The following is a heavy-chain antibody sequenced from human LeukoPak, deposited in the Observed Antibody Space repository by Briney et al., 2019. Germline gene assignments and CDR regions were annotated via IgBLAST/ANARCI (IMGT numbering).Heavy chain of an antibody. CDR1: GFTFSSYW. D-gene: IGHD6-13*01. CDR2: IKQDGSEK. V-gene: IGHV3-7*01. Sequence: PGGSLRLSCAASGFTFSSYWMSWVRQAPGKGLEWVPNIKQDGSEKYYVDSVKGRFTISRDNAKNSLYLQMNSLRAEDTAVYYCARDSSSWGVKLFDPWGQGTLVTVSS. J-gene: IGHJ5*02. CDR3: ARDSSSWGVKLFDP.